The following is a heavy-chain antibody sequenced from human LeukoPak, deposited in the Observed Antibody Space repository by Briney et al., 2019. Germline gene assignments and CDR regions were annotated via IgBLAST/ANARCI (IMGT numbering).Heavy chain of an antibody. Sequence: SETLSLTCAVSGGSISSSSYYWGWIRQPPGKGLEWIGSIYYSGSTYYNPSLKSRVTISVDTSKNQFSLKVSSVTAADAAVYYCARDIAAARKAEFDLWGQGTLVTVSS. CDR1: GGSISSSSYY. V-gene: IGHV4-39*07. CDR3: ARDIAAARKAEFDL. D-gene: IGHD6-13*01. CDR2: IYYSGST. J-gene: IGHJ5*02.